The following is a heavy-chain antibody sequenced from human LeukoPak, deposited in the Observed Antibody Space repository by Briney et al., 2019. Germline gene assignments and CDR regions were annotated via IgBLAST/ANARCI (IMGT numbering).Heavy chain of an antibody. Sequence: GASVNVSCKASGYTFTGYYMHWVRQPPEQGLEWMGCINPNSGGTNHAQKFQGRVTMTRDTSISTAYMELSRLRSDDTAVYYCARVIVATILQSPCFDYWGQGTLVTVSS. CDR2: INPNSGGT. J-gene: IGHJ4*02. D-gene: IGHD5-12*01. CDR1: GYTFTGYY. V-gene: IGHV1-2*02. CDR3: ARVIVATILQSPCFDY.